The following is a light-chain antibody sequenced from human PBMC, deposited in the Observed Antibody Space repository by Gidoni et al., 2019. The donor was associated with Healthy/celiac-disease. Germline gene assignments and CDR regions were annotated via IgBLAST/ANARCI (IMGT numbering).Light chain of an antibody. CDR1: QSVSSSY. Sequence: EIVLTQSPATLSLSPGERATLSCGASQSVSSSYLAWYQQKPGLAPSLLIYDASSRATGIPDRFSGSGSGTDFTLTISRLEPEDFAVYYCQQYDSSPPAVTFGQGTKLEIK. CDR3: QQYDSSPPAVT. V-gene: IGKV3D-20*01. J-gene: IGKJ2*01. CDR2: DAS.